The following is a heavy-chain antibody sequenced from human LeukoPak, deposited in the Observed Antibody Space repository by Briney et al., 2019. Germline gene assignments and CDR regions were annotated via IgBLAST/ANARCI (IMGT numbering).Heavy chain of an antibody. J-gene: IGHJ4*02. CDR2: ISGSGGST. Sequence: GGSLRLSCAASGFTFSSYAMSWVRQAPGKGLEWVSAISGSGGSTYYADSVKGRSTISRDNSKNTLYLQMNSPRAEDTAVYYCAKDGYSYGYLYFDYWGQGTLVTVSS. V-gene: IGHV3-23*01. D-gene: IGHD5-18*01. CDR1: GFTFSSYA. CDR3: AKDGYSYGYLYFDY.